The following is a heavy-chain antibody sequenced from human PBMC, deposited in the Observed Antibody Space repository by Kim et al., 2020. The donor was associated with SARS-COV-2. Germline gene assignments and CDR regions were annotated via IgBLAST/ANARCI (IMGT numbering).Heavy chain of an antibody. CDR1: GFTFRNYA. J-gene: IGHJ4*02. V-gene: IGHV3-30*04. CDR2: ISYDGSNK. D-gene: IGHD2-21*02. CDR3: ARELTFCDGDCFWGAFDY. Sequence: GGSLRLSCAASGFTFRNYAMHWVRQAPGKGLEWVAVISYDGSNKYYTDSVKGRFTISRDNSKNTLYLQMNSLRPEDTAIYYCARELTFCDGDCFWGAFDYWGQGTLVTVSS.